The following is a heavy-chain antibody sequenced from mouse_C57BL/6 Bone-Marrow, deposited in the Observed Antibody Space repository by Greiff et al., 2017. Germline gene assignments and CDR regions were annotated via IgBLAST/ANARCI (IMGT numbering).Heavy chain of an antibody. CDR3: ARLYDYDGFYAMDY. J-gene: IGHJ4*01. Sequence: EVKLVESGGGLVQPGGSLKLSCAASGFTFSDYGMAWVRQAPRKGPEWVAFISNLAYSIYYADTVTGRFTISRENAKKTLYLEMSSLRSEDTAMYYCARLYDYDGFYAMDYWGQGTSVTVSS. CDR2: ISNLAYSI. V-gene: IGHV5-15*04. CDR1: GFTFSDYG. D-gene: IGHD2-4*01.